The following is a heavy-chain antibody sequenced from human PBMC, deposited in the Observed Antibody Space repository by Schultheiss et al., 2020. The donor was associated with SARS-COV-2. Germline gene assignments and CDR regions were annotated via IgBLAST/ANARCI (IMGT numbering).Heavy chain of an antibody. Sequence: ASVKVSCKASGHTFTSYAMHWVRQAPGQRLEWMGWIDPDSGGTNYAQKFQGWVTMTRDTSISTAYMELSSLRSEDTAVYYCARAGGEYSGSSIPYWGQGTLVTVSS. V-gene: IGHV1-2*04. CDR2: IDPDSGGT. D-gene: IGHD1-26*01. J-gene: IGHJ4*02. CDR1: GHTFTSYA. CDR3: ARAGGEYSGSSIPY.